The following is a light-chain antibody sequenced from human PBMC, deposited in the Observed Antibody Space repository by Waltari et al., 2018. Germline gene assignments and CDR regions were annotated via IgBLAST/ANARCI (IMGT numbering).Light chain of an antibody. Sequence: SSELTQDPAVSVALGQTVRITCQGDSLRSYYASWYQQKPGQAPVLVIYGKNNRPAGIPDRFSGSSSGNTASLTITGAQAEYEADYYCNSRDSSGNLVVFGGGTKLTVL. V-gene: IGLV3-19*01. CDR1: SLRSYY. J-gene: IGLJ2*01. CDR3: NSRDSSGNLVV. CDR2: GKN.